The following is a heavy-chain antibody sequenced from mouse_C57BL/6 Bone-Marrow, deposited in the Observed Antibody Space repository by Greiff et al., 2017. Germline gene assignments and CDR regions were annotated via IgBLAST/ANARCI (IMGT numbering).Heavy chain of an antibody. D-gene: IGHD3-2*02. CDR1: GYTFTSYW. Sequence: QVHVKQPGAELVKPGASVKVSCKASGYTFTSYWMHWVKQRPGQGLEWIGRIHPSDSDTNYNQKFKGKATLTVDKSSSTAYMQLSSLTSEDSAVYYCAITQLRLRTPYYWGQGTTLTVSS. CDR3: AITQLRLRTPYY. J-gene: IGHJ2*01. CDR2: IHPSDSDT. V-gene: IGHV1-74*01.